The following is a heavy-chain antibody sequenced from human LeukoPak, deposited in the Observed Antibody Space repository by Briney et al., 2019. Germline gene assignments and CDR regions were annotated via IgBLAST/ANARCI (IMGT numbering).Heavy chain of an antibody. CDR1: GYTFTGYY. V-gene: IGHV1-2*02. CDR3: ALVYYDILTGNYYYYYGMDV. J-gene: IGHJ6*02. Sequence: ASLKVSCKASGYTFTGYYIHWVRQAPGQGLEWMGCINRNNGVTNYAQNLQGRVTMTRDTSISTAYMELSRLSSDDTAVYYCALVYYDILTGNYYYYYGMDVWGQGTTVTVSS. CDR2: INRNNGVT. D-gene: IGHD3-9*01.